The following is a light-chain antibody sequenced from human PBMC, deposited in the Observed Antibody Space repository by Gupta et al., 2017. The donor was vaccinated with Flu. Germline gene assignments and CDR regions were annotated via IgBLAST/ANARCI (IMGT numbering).Light chain of an antibody. CDR2: KND. CDR1: SNMGSNT. J-gene: IGLJ3*02. CDR3: ATGDDSLNGPV. Sequence: SNMGSNTGNWYQQLSGTAPRLLIFKNDQRPSGVPDRVSGSKSGTSASLAISGLQSEDEADYYCATGDDSLNGPVFGGGTTLTVL. V-gene: IGLV1-44*01.